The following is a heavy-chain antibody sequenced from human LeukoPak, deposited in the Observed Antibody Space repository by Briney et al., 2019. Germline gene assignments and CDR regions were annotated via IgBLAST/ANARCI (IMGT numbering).Heavy chain of an antibody. D-gene: IGHD3-3*01. Sequence: ASVKVSCKASGYTFTSYGISWVRQAPGQGLERMGWISAYNGNTNYAQKLQGRVTMTTDTSTTAYMELRSLRSDDTAVYYCARDRYYDFWSGYYEDFDYWGQGTLVTVSA. V-gene: IGHV1-18*01. CDR1: GYTFTSYG. CDR3: ARDRYYDFWSGYYEDFDY. CDR2: ISAYNGNT. J-gene: IGHJ4*02.